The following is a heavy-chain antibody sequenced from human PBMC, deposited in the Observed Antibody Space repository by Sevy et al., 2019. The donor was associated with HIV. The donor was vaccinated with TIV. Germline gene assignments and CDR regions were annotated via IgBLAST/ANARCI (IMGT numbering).Heavy chain of an antibody. J-gene: IGHJ4*02. CDR2: ISNSGST. CDR3: ARGQRYEFSSGYPDYFDY. D-gene: IGHD3-3*01. V-gene: IGHV4-31*11. Sequence: SETLSLTCAVSGGSASSGDHYWNWIRQHPGKGLEWIGYISNSGSTDYNPSLKSRASISVDTSKKQFSLKLTLTSVTAADTAMYYCARGQRYEFSSGYPDYFDYWGQGTLVTVSS. CDR1: GGSASSGDHY.